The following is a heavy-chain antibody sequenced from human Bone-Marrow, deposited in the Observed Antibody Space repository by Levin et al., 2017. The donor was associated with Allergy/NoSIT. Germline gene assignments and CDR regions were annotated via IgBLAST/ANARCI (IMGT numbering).Heavy chain of an antibody. CDR2: IFYSGSN. CDR3: ATNTFDFASGYPNWFDS. CDR1: GGSMYTTSHY. Sequence: SETLSLTCSVSGGSMYTTSHYWGWIRQAPGKGLEWIGSIFYSGSNFYNPSLNSRVTISLDTSNSRFSLKLLSVTAADTAIYYSATNTFDFASGYPNWFDSWGQGTLVTVSS. J-gene: IGHJ5*01. D-gene: IGHD3-3*01. V-gene: IGHV4-39*07.